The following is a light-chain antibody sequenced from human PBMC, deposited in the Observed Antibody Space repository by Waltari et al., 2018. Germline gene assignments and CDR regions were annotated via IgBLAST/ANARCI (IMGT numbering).Light chain of an antibody. CDR1: QSVSSS. Sequence: EIVMTQSPATLSLSPGERVTLSCRASQSVSSSLAWYQQKPGQAPRLLIYGASSRATGIPDRFSGSGSGTDFTLTISSLEPEDVAVYYCLQRSNWWTFGQGTKVEIK. V-gene: IGKV3-15*01. J-gene: IGKJ1*01. CDR3: LQRSNWWT. CDR2: GAS.